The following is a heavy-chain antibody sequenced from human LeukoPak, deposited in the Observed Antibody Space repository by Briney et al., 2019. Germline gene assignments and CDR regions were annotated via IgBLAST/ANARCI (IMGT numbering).Heavy chain of an antibody. V-gene: IGHV4-38-2*02. D-gene: IGHD4-17*01. CDR3: AREREGPYGYLDY. J-gene: IGHJ4*02. CDR2: IYHSGNT. Sequence: PSETLSLTCTVSGYSISNGYYWAWIRQPPGKGLEWIGNIYHSGNTYYNPSLKSRVTISVDTSKNQFSLNLNSVTAADTGVYYCAREREGPYGYLDYWGQGTLVTVSS. CDR1: GYSISNGYY.